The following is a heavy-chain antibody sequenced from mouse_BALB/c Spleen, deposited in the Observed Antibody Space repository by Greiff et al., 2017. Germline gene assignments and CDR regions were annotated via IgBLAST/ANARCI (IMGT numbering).Heavy chain of an antibody. CDR2: IDPETGGT. V-gene: IGHV1-15*01. J-gene: IGHJ3*01. Sequence: QVHVKQSGAELVRPGASVTLSCKASGYTFTDYEMHWVKQTPVHGLEWIGAIDPETGGTAYNQKFKGKATLTADKSSSTAYMELRSLTSEDSAVYYCTRKDSFAYWGQGTLVTVSA. CDR1: GYTFTDYE. CDR3: TRKDSFAY.